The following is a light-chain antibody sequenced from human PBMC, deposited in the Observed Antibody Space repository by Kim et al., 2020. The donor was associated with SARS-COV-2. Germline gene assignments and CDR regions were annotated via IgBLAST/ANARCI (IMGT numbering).Light chain of an antibody. CDR3: QQLNGFPLT. CDR1: ENIGGW. Sequence: SASVGDRVTITCRASENIGGWLAWYQQKPGKAPSLLIYSTSTLHSGVPSRFSGSGSGTEFTLTVSSLQPEDSAVYYCQQLNGFPLTFGGGTKLEI. J-gene: IGKJ4*01. V-gene: IGKV1-12*01. CDR2: STS.